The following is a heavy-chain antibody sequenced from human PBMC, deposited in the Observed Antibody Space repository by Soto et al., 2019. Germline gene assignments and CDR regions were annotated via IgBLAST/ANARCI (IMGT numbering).Heavy chain of an antibody. CDR2: ISAYNGNT. J-gene: IGHJ6*02. D-gene: IGHD3-10*01. V-gene: IGHV1-18*04. CDR1: GYTFTSYG. Sequence: ASVKVSCKASGYTFTSYGISWVRQAPGQGLEWMGWISAYNGNTNYAQKLQGRVTMTTDTSTSTAYMELRSLRSDDTAVYYCARGFMVRGVLNYYYYGMDVWGQGTTVTVSS. CDR3: ARGFMVRGVLNYYYYGMDV.